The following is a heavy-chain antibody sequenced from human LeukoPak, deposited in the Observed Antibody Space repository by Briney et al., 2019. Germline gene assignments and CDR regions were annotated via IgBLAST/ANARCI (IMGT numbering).Heavy chain of an antibody. CDR3: ASLGDD. Sequence: PGRSLRLSCAASGFTFSSFAMHWVRQAPGKGLEWAAAISIAGNNVYYADSVKGRFTISTDNSKSTLYLQTNSLRVEDTAVYYCASLGDDWGQGTLVTVSS. J-gene: IGHJ4*02. CDR1: GFTFSSFA. D-gene: IGHD7-27*01. V-gene: IGHV3-30-3*01. CDR2: ISIAGNNV.